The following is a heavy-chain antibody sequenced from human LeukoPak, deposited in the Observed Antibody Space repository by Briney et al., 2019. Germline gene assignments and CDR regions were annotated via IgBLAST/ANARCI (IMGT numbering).Heavy chain of an antibody. Sequence: EGSLRLSCAASGFTFSSYSMNWVRQAPGKGLEWVSSISSSSSYIYYADSVKGRFTISRDNAKNSLYLQMNSLRAEDTAVYYCARAVWFGELLGWFDPWGQGTLVTVSS. D-gene: IGHD3-10*01. CDR2: ISSSSSYI. CDR3: ARAVWFGELLGWFDP. V-gene: IGHV3-21*01. J-gene: IGHJ5*02. CDR1: GFTFSSYS.